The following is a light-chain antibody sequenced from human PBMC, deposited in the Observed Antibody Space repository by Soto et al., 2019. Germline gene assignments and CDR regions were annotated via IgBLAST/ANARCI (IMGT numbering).Light chain of an antibody. Sequence: ETVMTQSTVTLSVSPGDTASLSCRASQRVSSHLAWYQQRPGQAPRLLIYAASTRATGIPVRFSGSGSETEFTLTIRSLQSEDSALYYCPQYNNWPWPFGQGSKVDIK. CDR2: AAS. CDR3: PQYNNWPWP. J-gene: IGKJ1*01. CDR1: QRVSSH. V-gene: IGKV3-15*01.